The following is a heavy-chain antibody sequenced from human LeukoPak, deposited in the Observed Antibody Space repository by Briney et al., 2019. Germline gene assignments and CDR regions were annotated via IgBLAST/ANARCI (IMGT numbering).Heavy chain of an antibody. J-gene: IGHJ4*02. CDR1: GCSISSSSYY. CDR2: IYYSGST. D-gene: IGHD4-17*01. Sequence: TSETLSLTCTVSGCSISSSSYYWGWIRQPPGKGLEWIASIYYSGSTYYDPSLKSRVTISVDTSKNQFSLKLSSVTAADTAVYYCARLDYGDYFDYWGQGTLVTVSS. CDR3: ARLDYGDYFDY. V-gene: IGHV4-39*01.